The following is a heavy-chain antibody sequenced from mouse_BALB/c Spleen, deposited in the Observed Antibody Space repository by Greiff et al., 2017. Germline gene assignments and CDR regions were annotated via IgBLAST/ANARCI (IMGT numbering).Heavy chain of an antibody. V-gene: IGHV1-14*01. Sequence: VQLKQSGPELVKPGASVKMSCKASGYTFTSYVMHWVKQKPGQGLEWIGYINPYNDGTKYNEKFKGKATLTSDKSSSTAYMELSSLTSEDSAVYYCARGGVSTMITTGAMDYWGQGTSVTVSS. CDR1: GYTFTSYV. CDR2: INPYNDGT. CDR3: ARGGVSTMITTGAMDY. D-gene: IGHD2-4*01. J-gene: IGHJ4*01.